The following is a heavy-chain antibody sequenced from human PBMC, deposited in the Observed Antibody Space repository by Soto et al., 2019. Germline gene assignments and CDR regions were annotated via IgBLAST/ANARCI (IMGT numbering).Heavy chain of an antibody. V-gene: IGHV4-34*01. D-gene: IGHD6-19*01. CDR3: ARSLPKYSSGWYPSWFDP. Sequence: SETLSLTCAVYGGSFSGYYWSWIRQPPGKGLEWIGEINHSGSTNYNPSLKSRVTISVDTSKNQFSLKLSSVTAADTAVYYCARSLPKYSSGWYPSWFDPWGQGTLVTVSS. J-gene: IGHJ5*02. CDR2: INHSGST. CDR1: GGSFSGYY.